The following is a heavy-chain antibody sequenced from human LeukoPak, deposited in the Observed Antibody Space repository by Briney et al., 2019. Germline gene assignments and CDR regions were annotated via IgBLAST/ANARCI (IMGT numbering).Heavy chain of an antibody. CDR3: ARARWTSTVTTYYLDY. V-gene: IGHV1-3*01. Sequence: ASVKVSCKASGYSFTDCAVQWVRQAPGQRLEWVGWINAGNGKTKDSQKLQGRVTITRDTSATTAYMELRNLRSEDTAVYYCARARWTSTVTTYYLDYWGQGTLVTVSS. J-gene: IGHJ4*02. CDR2: INAGNGKT. CDR1: GYSFTDCA. D-gene: IGHD4-17*01.